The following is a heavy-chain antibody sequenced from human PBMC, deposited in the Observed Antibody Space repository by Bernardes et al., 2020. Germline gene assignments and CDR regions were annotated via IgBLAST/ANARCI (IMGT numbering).Heavy chain of an antibody. CDR1: GFTFSRYW. CDR2: IKEDGSEK. Sequence: GGSLRLSCAASGFTFSRYWMTWVRQAPGKGLEWVATIKEDGSEKYHVDSVKGRFTISRDNAKNSLYLQMNSLTAEDTAVYYCASPGPMARYYFDYWGQGTLVTVSS. J-gene: IGHJ4*02. D-gene: IGHD3-10*01. CDR3: ASPGPMARYYFDY. V-gene: IGHV3-7*01.